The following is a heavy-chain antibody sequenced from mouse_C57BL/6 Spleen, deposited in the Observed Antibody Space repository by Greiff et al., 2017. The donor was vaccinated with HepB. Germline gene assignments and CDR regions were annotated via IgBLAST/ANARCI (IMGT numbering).Heavy chain of an antibody. CDR1: GYTFTDYE. V-gene: IGHV1-15*01. CDR2: IDPETGGT. CDR3: TRVGYYGRYFDV. J-gene: IGHJ1*03. D-gene: IGHD1-1*01. Sequence: VQLVESGAELVRPGASVTLSCKASGYTFTDYEMHWVKQTPVHGLEWIGAIDPETGGTAYNQKFKGKAILTADKSSSTAYMELRSLTSEDSAVYYCTRVGYYGRYFDVWGTGTTVTVSS.